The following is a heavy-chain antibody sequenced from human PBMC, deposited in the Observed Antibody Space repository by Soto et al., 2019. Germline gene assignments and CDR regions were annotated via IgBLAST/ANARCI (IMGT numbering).Heavy chain of an antibody. CDR2: IWYDGSNK. CDR3: AGDLRGAIEYYYFDY. V-gene: IGHV3-33*01. CDR1: GFTFSSYG. J-gene: IGHJ4*02. Sequence: QVQLVESGGGVVQPGRSLRLSCAASGFTFSSYGMHWVRQAPGKGLEWVAVIWYDGSNKYYADSVKGRFTISRDNSKNTLYLQMNSLRAEDTAVYYCAGDLRGAIEYYYFDYWGQGTLVTVSS. D-gene: IGHD2-15*01.